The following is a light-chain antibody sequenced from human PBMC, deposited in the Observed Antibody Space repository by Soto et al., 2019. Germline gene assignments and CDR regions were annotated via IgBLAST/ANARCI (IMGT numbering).Light chain of an antibody. V-gene: IGKV3-15*01. Sequence: EIVMTQSPATLSVSPGERATLSCRASQSLSSNLAWYQQKPGQAPRLLIYGASTWATGIPARFSGSGSGTEFTLTISSLQSEDFALYYCQQYNNWPLTFGGGTKVDIK. J-gene: IGKJ4*01. CDR3: QQYNNWPLT. CDR2: GAS. CDR1: QSLSSN.